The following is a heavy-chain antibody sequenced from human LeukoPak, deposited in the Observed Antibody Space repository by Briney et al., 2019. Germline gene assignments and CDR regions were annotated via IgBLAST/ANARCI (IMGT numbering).Heavy chain of an antibody. CDR3: AKTLRPPSSRGWGNLVVVPAAKSWTPRGYFDY. Sequence: PGGSLRLSCAASGFTFSNYGMSWVRQAPGKGLEWVSAISGSGGSTYYADSVKSRFTISRDNSKNTLYLQMNSLRAEDTAVYYCAKTLRPPSSRGWGNLVVVPAAKSWTPRGYFDYWGQGTLVTVSS. CDR2: ISGSGGST. V-gene: IGHV3-23*01. J-gene: IGHJ4*02. D-gene: IGHD2-2*01. CDR1: GFTFSNYG.